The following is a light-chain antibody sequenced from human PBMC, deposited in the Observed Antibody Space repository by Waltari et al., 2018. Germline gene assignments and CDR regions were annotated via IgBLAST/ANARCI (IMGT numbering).Light chain of an antibody. CDR2: KAS. V-gene: IGKV1-5*03. Sequence: VTFTCRSSQSISSSLPWYQQKPGKAPKLLLYKASSLESGVPSRFSGSGSGTEFTLTISSLQPDDFATYYCQQYPRTFGQGTKVEIK. CDR1: QSISSS. CDR3: QQYPRT. J-gene: IGKJ1*01.